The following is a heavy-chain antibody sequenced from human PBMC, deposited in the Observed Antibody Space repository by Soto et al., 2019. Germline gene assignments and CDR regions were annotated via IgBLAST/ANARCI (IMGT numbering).Heavy chain of an antibody. V-gene: IGHV3-23*01. CDR3: ARRSSGWYFDY. Sequence: EVQLLESGGGLVQPGGSLRLSCAASGFTFSSYAMNWGRQAPGKGLEWVSVISGSGGSTYYAYSVKGRFTISRENSKNTLYLQMNSLSAEDTAVYYCARRSSGWYFDYWGQGTLVTVSS. CDR2: ISGSGGST. CDR1: GFTFSSYA. J-gene: IGHJ4*02. D-gene: IGHD6-19*01.